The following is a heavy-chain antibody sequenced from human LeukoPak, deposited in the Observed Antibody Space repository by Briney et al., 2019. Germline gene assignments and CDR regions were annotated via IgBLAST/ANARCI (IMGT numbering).Heavy chain of an antibody. CDR1: GGTFSSYA. V-gene: IGHV1-69*04. CDR3: AREYIVATIPHGDPFDY. Sequence: SVKVSCKASGGTFSSYAISWVRQAPGQGLEWMGRIIPIFGIANYAQKFQGRVTITADKSTSTAYMELSSLRSEDTAVYYCAREYIVATIPHGDPFDYWGQGTLVTVSS. D-gene: IGHD5-12*01. CDR2: IIPIFGIA. J-gene: IGHJ4*02.